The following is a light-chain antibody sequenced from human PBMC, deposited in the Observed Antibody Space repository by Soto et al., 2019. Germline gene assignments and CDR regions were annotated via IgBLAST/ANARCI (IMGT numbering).Light chain of an antibody. Sequence: EIVLTQSPATLSLSPGERATLSCRASQSVSSYLAWYQQKPGQAPRLLLYDASNRATGIPARFSGSGSGTDFTLTISSLEPEDFAVYYCQQRSNWPRTFGQGTQVEIK. CDR3: QQRSNWPRT. V-gene: IGKV3-11*01. J-gene: IGKJ1*01. CDR1: QSVSSY. CDR2: DAS.